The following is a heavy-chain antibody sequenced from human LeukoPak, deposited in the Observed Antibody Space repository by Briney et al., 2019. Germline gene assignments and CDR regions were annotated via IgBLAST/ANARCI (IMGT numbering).Heavy chain of an antibody. J-gene: IGHJ6*03. CDR1: GGTFSSYA. Sequence: SVKVSCKDSGGTFSSYAISWVRQAPGQGLEWMGGIIPIFGTANYAQKFQGRVTITADESTSTAYMELSSLRSDDTAVYYCARDSGSGGEDYMDVWGKGTTVTVSS. CDR3: ARDSGSGGEDYMDV. D-gene: IGHD2-15*01. V-gene: IGHV1-69*13. CDR2: IIPIFGTA.